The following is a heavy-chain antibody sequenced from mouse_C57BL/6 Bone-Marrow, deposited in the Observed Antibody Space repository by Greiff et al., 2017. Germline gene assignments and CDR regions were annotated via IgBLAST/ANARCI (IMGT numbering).Heavy chain of an antibody. Sequence: EVKLVESGGGLVKPGGSLKLSCAASGFTFSDYGMHWVRQAPEKGLEWVAYISSGSSTIYYADTVKGRFTISRDNAKNTLFLQMTSLRSEDTAMYYCARQLGLAWFAYWGQSTLVTVSA. V-gene: IGHV5-17*01. CDR3: ARQLGLAWFAY. D-gene: IGHD4-1*01. J-gene: IGHJ3*01. CDR2: ISSGSSTI. CDR1: GFTFSDYG.